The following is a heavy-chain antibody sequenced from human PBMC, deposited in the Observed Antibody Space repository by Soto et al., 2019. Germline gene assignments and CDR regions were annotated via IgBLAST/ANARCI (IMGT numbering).Heavy chain of an antibody. J-gene: IGHJ4*02. CDR1: GGSISSSSW. CDR2: IFESGAT. CDR3: TTAHAGELNN. V-gene: IGHV4-4*01. D-gene: IGHD1-7*01. Sequence: QVQLQESGPGLVKPSGTLSLTCAVSGGSISSSSWWTWVRQSPGKGLEWIGEIFESGATNYNPSLKSRLTMSVDKSKNPFSLNLSSLTAADTAVYCCTTAHAGELNNWGQGTLVTVSS.